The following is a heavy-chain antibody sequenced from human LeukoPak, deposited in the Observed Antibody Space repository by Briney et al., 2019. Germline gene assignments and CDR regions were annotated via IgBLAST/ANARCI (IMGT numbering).Heavy chain of an antibody. CDR2: IYYSGST. CDR3: ARGAGLLMPFDY. CDR1: GGSISSYY. V-gene: IGHV4-59*01. J-gene: IGHJ4*02. Sequence: SETLSLTCTVSGGSISSYYWSWIRQPPGKGLEWIGYIYYSGSTNYNPSLKSRVTISVDTSKNQFSLKLSSVTAADTAVYYCARGAGLLMPFDYWGQGTLVTVSS. D-gene: IGHD3-22*01.